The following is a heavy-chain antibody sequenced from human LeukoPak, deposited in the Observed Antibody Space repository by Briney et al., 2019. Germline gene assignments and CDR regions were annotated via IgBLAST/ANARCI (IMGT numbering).Heavy chain of an antibody. D-gene: IGHD4-23*01. CDR2: INHSGST. CDR3: ASPPYGGSSFDY. CDR1: GGSFSGYY. V-gene: IGHV4-34*01. J-gene: IGHJ4*02. Sequence: SSETLSLTCAVSGGSFSGYYWSWIRQPPGKGLEWIGEINHSGSTNYNPSLKSRVTLSVDTSKNQSSLRLSSVTAADTAVYYCASPPYGGSSFDYWGEETLVTVSS.